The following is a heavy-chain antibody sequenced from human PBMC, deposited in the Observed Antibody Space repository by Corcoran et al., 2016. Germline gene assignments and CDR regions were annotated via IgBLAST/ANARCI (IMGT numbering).Heavy chain of an antibody. Sequence: QVQLVESGGGVVQPGRSLRLSCAASGFTFSSYGMHWVRQAPGKGLEWVAVISYDGSNKYYADSVKGRFTISRDNSKNTLYLQINSLRAEDTAVYYCAKVARAGTIFGVVSYWGQGTLVTVSS. V-gene: IGHV3-30*18. CDR3: AKVARAGTIFGVVSY. D-gene: IGHD3-3*01. J-gene: IGHJ4*02. CDR2: ISYDGSNK. CDR1: GFTFSSYG.